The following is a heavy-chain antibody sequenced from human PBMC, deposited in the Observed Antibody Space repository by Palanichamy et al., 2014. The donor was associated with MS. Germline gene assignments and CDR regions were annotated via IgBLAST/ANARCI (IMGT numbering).Heavy chain of an antibody. CDR2: ISASGGST. CDR1: GFTFSSYA. Sequence: GGALVQPGGSLRLSCAASGFTFSSYAMSWVRQAPGKGLEWVSTISASGGSTYYADSVKGRFTISRDNSKNTLYLRMNSLRADDTATYYCAKRSPFDYWGLGTLVTVSS. CDR3: AKRSPFDY. V-gene: IGHV3-23*01. J-gene: IGHJ4*02.